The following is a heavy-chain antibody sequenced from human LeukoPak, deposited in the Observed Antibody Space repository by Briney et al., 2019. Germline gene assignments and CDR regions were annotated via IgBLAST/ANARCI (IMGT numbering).Heavy chain of an antibody. CDR1: GFTFSSYS. CDR3: ARVDYSNNFDY. J-gene: IGHJ4*02. Sequence: QPGGSLRLSCAASGFTFSSYSMNWVRQAPGKGLEWVSYISSSSSTIYYADSVKGRFTISRDNAKNSLYLQMNSLRAEDTAVYYCARVDYSNNFDYWGQGTLVTVSS. CDR2: ISSSSSTI. V-gene: IGHV3-48*01. D-gene: IGHD4-11*01.